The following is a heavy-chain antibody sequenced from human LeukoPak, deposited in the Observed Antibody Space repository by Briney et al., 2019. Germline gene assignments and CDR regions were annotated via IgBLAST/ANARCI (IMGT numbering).Heavy chain of an antibody. CDR3: ARGAYGMDV. J-gene: IGHJ6*02. V-gene: IGHV4-39*07. CDR2: IYYSGST. CDR1: GGSISGISDY. Sequence: PSETLSLSCSVSGGSISGISDYWGWIRQAPGKGLEWIGSIYYSGSTHYNPALKSRVPKSVDTSKNQFSLKLSSVTAADTSVYYSARGAYGMDVWGQGTTDTVSS.